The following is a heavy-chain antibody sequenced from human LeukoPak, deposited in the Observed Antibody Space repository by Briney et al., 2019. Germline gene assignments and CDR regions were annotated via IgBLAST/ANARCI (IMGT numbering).Heavy chain of an antibody. CDR2: TYYSGST. CDR3: ARGQYYDSSGYYTDY. Sequence: SETLSLTCTVSGGSISSYYWSWIRQPPGKGLEWIGYTYYSGSTNYNPSLKSRVTISVDTSKNQFSLKLSSVTAADTAVYYCARGQYYDSSGYYTDYWGQGTLVTVSS. V-gene: IGHV4-59*01. CDR1: GGSISSYY. J-gene: IGHJ4*02. D-gene: IGHD3-22*01.